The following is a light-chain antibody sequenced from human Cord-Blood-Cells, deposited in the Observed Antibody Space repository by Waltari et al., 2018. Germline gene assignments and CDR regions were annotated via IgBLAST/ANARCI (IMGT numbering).Light chain of an antibody. J-gene: IGKJ1*01. CDR2: GAS. CDR1: QSVSSSY. Sequence: EIVLTQSPGTLSLSPGERATLSCRASQSVSSSYLAWYQQKPGQAPRLLIYGASSRATGSPDRVSGSASGTDFTLTISRLEPEDFAVYYCQQYGSSPWTFGQGTKGEIK. CDR3: QQYGSSPWT. V-gene: IGKV3-20*01.